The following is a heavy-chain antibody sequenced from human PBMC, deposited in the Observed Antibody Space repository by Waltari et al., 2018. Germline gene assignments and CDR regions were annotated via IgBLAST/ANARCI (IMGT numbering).Heavy chain of an antibody. D-gene: IGHD3-3*01. CDR1: GFSLSTSGVG. CDR3: AHRYYDFWSGSYRYYFDY. CDR2: IYWNDDK. Sequence: QITLKESGPTLVKPTQTLTLTCTFSGFSLSTSGVGVGWIRQPPGKALEWLALIYWNDDKRYSPSLKSRLTITKDTSKNQVVLTMTNMDPVDTATYYCAHRYYDFWSGSYRYYFDYWGQGTLVTVSS. V-gene: IGHV2-5*01. J-gene: IGHJ4*02.